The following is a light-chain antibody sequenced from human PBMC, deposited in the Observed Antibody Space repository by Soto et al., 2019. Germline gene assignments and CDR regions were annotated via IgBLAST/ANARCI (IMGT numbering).Light chain of an antibody. V-gene: IGKV1-5*03. J-gene: IGKJ1*01. CDR1: QSISSR. CDR2: KAS. Sequence: DIQMTQSPSTLSASVGDRVTISCRASQSISSRLAWYQQKPGKAPNLLIYKASTLESGVPSRFGGSGSGTEFTLTISSLQPEDFATYYCQQYNSYSRTFGQGTKVDIK. CDR3: QQYNSYSRT.